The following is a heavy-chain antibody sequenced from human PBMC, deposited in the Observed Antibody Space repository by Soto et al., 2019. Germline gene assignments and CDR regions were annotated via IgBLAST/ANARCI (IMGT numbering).Heavy chain of an antibody. CDR1: GYTFTGYY. J-gene: IGHJ6*02. D-gene: IGHD3-3*01. Sequence: ASVKVSCKASGYTFTGYYMHWVRQAPGQGLEWMGWINPNSGGTNYAQKFQGWVTMTRDTSISTAYMELSRLRSDDTAVYYCARGLRFLEWSRPDYYYYYYGIDVWGQGTTVTVSS. V-gene: IGHV1-2*04. CDR2: INPNSGGT. CDR3: ARGLRFLEWSRPDYYYYYYGIDV.